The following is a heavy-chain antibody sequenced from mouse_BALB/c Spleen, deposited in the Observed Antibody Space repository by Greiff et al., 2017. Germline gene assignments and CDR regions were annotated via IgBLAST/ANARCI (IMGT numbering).Heavy chain of an antibody. CDR3: ARQNWEYYFDD. Sequence: EVKLMDSGGGLVKLGGSLKLSCAASGFTFSSFYMSWVRQTPEKRLELVAAINSNGGSTYYPDTVKGRFTISRDNAKNTLYLQMSSLKSEDTALYYCARQNWEYYFDDWGQGTTLTVSS. CDR2: INSNGGST. J-gene: IGHJ2*01. CDR1: GFTFSSFY. D-gene: IGHD4-1*01. V-gene: IGHV5-6-2*01.